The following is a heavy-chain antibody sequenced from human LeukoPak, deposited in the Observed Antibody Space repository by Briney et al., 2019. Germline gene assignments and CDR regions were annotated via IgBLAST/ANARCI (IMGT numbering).Heavy chain of an antibody. CDR1: GFTFDDYV. D-gene: IGHD6-13*01. CDR2: ISGDGGST. CDR3: AKDNEQQLVGYYYYYYGMDV. J-gene: IGHJ6*02. Sequence: GGSLRLSCAASGFTFDDYVMHWVRQAPGKGLEWVSLISGDGGSTYYADSVKGRFTISRDNSKNSLYLQMNSLRTEDTALYYCAKDNEQQLVGYYYYYYGMDVWGQGTTVTVSS. V-gene: IGHV3-43*02.